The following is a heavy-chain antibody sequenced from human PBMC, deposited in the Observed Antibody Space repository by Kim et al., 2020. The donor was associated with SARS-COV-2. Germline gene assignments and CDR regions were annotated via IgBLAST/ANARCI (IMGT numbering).Heavy chain of an antibody. Sequence: SETLSLTCTVSGGSISSGGYYWSWIRQPAGRGLEWIGRVYTSGSTNYNPSLKSRVTISVDTSKNQFSLKLSSVTAADTAVYYCVSGTTMTDNIDYWGQGTLVTVSS. CDR3: VSGTTMTDNIDY. V-gene: IGHV4-61*02. CDR1: GGSISSGGYY. D-gene: IGHD3-22*01. CDR2: VYTSGST. J-gene: IGHJ4*02.